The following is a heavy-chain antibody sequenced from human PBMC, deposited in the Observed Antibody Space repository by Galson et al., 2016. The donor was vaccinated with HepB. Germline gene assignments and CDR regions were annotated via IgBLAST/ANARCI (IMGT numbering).Heavy chain of an antibody. Sequence: SVKVSCKVSGGTLNDYVISWVRQAPGQGLEWMGRFIPLLGVTNYALKFQGRLIITADKSTATAYMDLSGLRSEGTAVYFCAVVSSAELVFTPSPPHDWVDGWGQGTLVTVSS. CDR1: GGTLNDYV. J-gene: IGHJ5*02. CDR3: AVVSSAELVFTPSPPHDWVDG. D-gene: IGHD1-14*01. V-gene: IGHV1-69*04. CDR2: FIPLLGVT.